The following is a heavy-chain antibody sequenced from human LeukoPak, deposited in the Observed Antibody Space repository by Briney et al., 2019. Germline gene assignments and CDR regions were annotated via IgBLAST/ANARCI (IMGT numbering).Heavy chain of an antibody. CDR2: IYYSGST. Sequence: SETLSLTCTVSSGSISSSSYYWGWIRQPPGKGLEWIGSIYYSGSTYYNPSLKSRVTISVDTSKNQFSLKLSSVTAADTAVYYCARGPFQDDTLTGYPLTAVAFDYWGQGTLVTVSS. CDR1: SGSISSSSYY. J-gene: IGHJ4*02. CDR3: ARGPFQDDTLTGYPLTAVAFDY. D-gene: IGHD3-9*01. V-gene: IGHV4-39*07.